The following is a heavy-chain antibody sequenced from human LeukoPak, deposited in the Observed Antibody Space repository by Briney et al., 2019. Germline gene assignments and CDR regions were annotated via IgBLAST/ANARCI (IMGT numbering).Heavy chain of an antibody. CDR2: IIPIFGTA. V-gene: IGHV1-69*13. D-gene: IGHD2-15*01. CDR1: GGTFGSYA. CDR3: ARATPVVVADYYYYYMDV. J-gene: IGHJ6*03. Sequence: SVKVSCKASGGTFGSYAISWVRQAPGQGLEWMRGIIPIFGTANYAQKFQGRVTITADESTSTAYMELSSLRSEDTAVYYCARATPVVVADYYYYYMDVWGKGTTVTISS.